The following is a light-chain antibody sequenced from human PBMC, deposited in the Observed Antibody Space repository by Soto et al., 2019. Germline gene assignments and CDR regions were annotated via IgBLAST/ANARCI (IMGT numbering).Light chain of an antibody. CDR3: CSYAGSYTDI. J-gene: IGLJ1*01. CDR2: DVT. CDR1: YSDVGTFYS. V-gene: IGLV2-11*01. Sequence: QSVLTQPRAVSGSPGQSVTISCTGSYSDVGTFYSVSWYQQYPGKGPKLIIYDVTERPSGVPDRFSGSKSGNTASLTISGLQAEDEADYYCCSYAGSYTDIFGSGTKVTVL.